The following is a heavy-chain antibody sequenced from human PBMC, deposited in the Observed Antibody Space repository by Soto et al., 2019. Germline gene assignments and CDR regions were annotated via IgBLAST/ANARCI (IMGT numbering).Heavy chain of an antibody. CDR3: AKGQPNWKQLQFFDL. Sequence: EVQLLESGGGLVQPGGSLRLSCAASGFTFSDCAVNWVRQAPGKGLEWVSGISVSGSSTHYADSVKGRFTISRDNSKNTLYLQMNSLRGEDTAVYCCAKGQPNWKQLQFFDLWGRGTLVTVSS. D-gene: IGHD1-1*01. CDR1: GFTFSDCA. V-gene: IGHV3-23*01. CDR2: ISVSGSST. J-gene: IGHJ2*01.